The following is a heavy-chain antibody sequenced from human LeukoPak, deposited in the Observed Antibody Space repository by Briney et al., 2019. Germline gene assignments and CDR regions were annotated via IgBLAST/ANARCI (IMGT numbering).Heavy chain of an antibody. CDR1: GFKLDDYG. CDR2: ISWNGGST. V-gene: IGHV3-20*04. D-gene: IGHD6-19*01. Sequence: GGSLRLSCAASGFKLDDYGMSWVRQGPGKGLEWVAGISWNGGSTDYADSVKGRFTISRDNAMNFLYLQMSSLRVDDTALYYCARDGRSGWYSDYWGQGTLVTVSS. CDR3: ARDGRSGWYSDY. J-gene: IGHJ4*02.